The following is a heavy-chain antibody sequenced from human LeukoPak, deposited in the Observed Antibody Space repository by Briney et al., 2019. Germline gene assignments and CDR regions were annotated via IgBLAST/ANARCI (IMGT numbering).Heavy chain of an antibody. Sequence: GASVKVSCKASGYTFTGYYMHWVRQAPGQGLEWMGWINPNSGGTNYAQKFQGRVTMTRDTSISTAYMELSRLRSDDTAVYYCARDYGSGSYYYYFDYWGQGTLVTVSS. CDR2: INPNSGGT. CDR3: ARDYGSGSYYYYFDY. V-gene: IGHV1-2*02. J-gene: IGHJ4*02. D-gene: IGHD3-10*01. CDR1: GYTFTGYY.